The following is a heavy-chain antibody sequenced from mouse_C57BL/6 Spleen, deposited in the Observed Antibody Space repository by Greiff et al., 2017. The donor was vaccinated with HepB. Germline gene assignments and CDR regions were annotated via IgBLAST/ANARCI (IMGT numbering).Heavy chain of an antibody. Sequence: EVQLQQSGAELVKPGASVKLSCTASGFNIKDYFMHWVKQRTEQGLEWIGRIDPEDGETKSAPKFQGKATITAVTSSNTASLQLSSLTSEDTAVYYCARSNSNFWGQGTLVTVSA. V-gene: IGHV14-2*01. CDR2: IDPEDGET. J-gene: IGHJ3*01. CDR1: GFNIKDYF. CDR3: ARSNSNF. D-gene: IGHD2-5*01.